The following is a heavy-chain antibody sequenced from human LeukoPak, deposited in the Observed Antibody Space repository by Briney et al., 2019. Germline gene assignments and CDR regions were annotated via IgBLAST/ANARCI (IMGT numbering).Heavy chain of an antibody. CDR2: VYDNGKS. CDR3: ARGSRYKPDFFDD. J-gene: IGHJ4*02. V-gene: IGHV4-59*01. D-gene: IGHD3-3*01. Sequence: PSETLSLTCSVSGGSMRHSYWTWIRQPPEKGLEWIGYVYDNGKSNSRSSLRSRVSMSVDTSKNEFSLKLSSVTAADTAVYFCARGSRYKPDFFDDWGLGTPVTVSS. CDR1: GGSMRHSY.